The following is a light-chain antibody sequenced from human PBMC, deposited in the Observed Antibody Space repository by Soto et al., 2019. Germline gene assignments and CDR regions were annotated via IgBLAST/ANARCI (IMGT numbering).Light chain of an antibody. CDR3: QQYNNWPPIT. CDR2: GAS. CDR1: QSVSNN. Sequence: EIVMTQSPATLSVSPGEGATLSCRASQSVSNNLVWYQQKPGQAPRLLIYGASTRASGTPARFSGSGSGTDFTLTISRLEPEDFAVYYCQQYNNWPPITFGQGTRLEIK. V-gene: IGKV3-15*01. J-gene: IGKJ5*01.